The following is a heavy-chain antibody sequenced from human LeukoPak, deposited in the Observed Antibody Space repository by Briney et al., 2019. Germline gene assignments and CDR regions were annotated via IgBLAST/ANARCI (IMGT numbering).Heavy chain of an antibody. CDR3: ARYSGYAGHIDY. Sequence: SETLSLTCAVSGYSISSGYYWGWIRQPPGKGLEWIGSIYYSGSTYYNPSLKSRVTISVDTSKNQFSLKLSSVTAADTAVYYCARYSGYAGHIDYWGQGTLVTVSS. CDR1: GYSISSGYY. V-gene: IGHV4-38-2*01. CDR2: IYYSGST. J-gene: IGHJ4*02. D-gene: IGHD5-12*01.